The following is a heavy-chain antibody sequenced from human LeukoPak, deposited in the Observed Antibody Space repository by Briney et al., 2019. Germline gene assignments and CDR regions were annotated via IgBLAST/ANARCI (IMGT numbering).Heavy chain of an antibody. V-gene: IGHV4-59*01. CDR3: ARGDSSHPTDI. Sequence: KPSETLSLTCAVYGGSFSGYYWSWIRQPPGKGLEWIGYIYYSGSTNYNPSLKSRVTISVDTSKNQFSLKLSSVTAADTAVYYCARGDSSHPTDIWGQGTMVTVSS. CDR1: GGSFSGYY. CDR2: IYYSGST. J-gene: IGHJ3*02. D-gene: IGHD3-22*01.